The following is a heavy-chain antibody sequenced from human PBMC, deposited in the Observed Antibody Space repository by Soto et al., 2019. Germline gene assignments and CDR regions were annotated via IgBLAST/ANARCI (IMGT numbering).Heavy chain of an antibody. CDR2: VNGDGSGI. CDR1: GFPFSAYA. D-gene: IGHD2-2*01. CDR3: TRRGCSTTGCYFN. J-gene: IGHJ4*02. V-gene: IGHV3-74*01. Sequence: PGGSLRLSCVVSGFPFSAYAMSWVRQAPGKGLVWVSGVNGDGSGIRYADSVKGRFTISRDNAKNTLYLQMNSLRAEDAAVYYCTRRGCSTTGCYFNWGRGTLVTVSS.